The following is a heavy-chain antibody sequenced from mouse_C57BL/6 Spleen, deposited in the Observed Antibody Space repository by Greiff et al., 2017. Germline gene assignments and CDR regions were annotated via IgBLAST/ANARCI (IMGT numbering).Heavy chain of an antibody. D-gene: IGHD1-1*01. V-gene: IGHV1-52*01. Sequence: VQLQQPGAELVRPGSSVKLSCKASGYTFTSYWMHWVKQRPIQGLEWIGNIDPSDSETHYNQKFKDKATLTVDKSSSTAYMQLSSLTSEDSAVYYCARWYGNYGSSFFYLDVWGTGTTVTVSS. CDR2: IDPSDSET. J-gene: IGHJ1*03. CDR1: GYTFTSYW. CDR3: ARWYGNYGSSFFYLDV.